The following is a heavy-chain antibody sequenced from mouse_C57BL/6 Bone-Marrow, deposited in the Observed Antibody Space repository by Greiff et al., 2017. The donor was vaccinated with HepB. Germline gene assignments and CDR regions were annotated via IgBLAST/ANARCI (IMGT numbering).Heavy chain of an antibody. CDR2: INPNYGAT. CDR1: GYSFTDYT. V-gene: IGHV1-39*01. Sequence: VQLKQSGPELVKPGASVKLSCKASGYSFTDYTMHWVKQSHGKSLEWIGVINPNYGATSYNQKFKGKATLTVDQPSSTAYLQLNSLTSEDSAVYYCAREANYYGRRPFWGYDMGGWGQGATVTV. J-gene: IGHJ4*01. D-gene: IGHD1-1*01. CDR3: AREANYYGRRPFWGYDMGG.